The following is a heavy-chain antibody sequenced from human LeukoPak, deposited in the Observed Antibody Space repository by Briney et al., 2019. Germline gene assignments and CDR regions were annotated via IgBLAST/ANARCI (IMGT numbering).Heavy chain of an antibody. D-gene: IGHD3-22*01. CDR1: GLTFSSYW. V-gene: IGHV3-74*01. CDR2: IRNDGSST. J-gene: IGHJ4*02. CDR3: AREQGYYSVAGY. Sequence: HPGGSLRLSCAPSGLTFSSYWMHWVRQAPGKGPVWVARIRNDGSSTDYADSVKGRFTTSRDNAKNTLYLQMNSLRAEDTAVYYCAREQGYYSVAGYWGRGTLVTVSS.